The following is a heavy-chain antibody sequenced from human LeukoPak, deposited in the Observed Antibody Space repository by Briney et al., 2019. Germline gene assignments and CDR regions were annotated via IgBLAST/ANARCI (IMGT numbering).Heavy chain of an antibody. CDR1: GFTFSSYA. V-gene: IGHV3-23*01. CDR2: ISGSGGST. J-gene: IGHJ4*02. Sequence: GGSLRLSCAASGFTFSSYAMSWVRQAPGKGLERVSAISGSGGSTYYADSVKGRFTISRDNSKNTLYLQMNSLRAEDTAVYYCAKVPYDILTGYFFPDYWGQGTLVTVSS. D-gene: IGHD3-9*01. CDR3: AKVPYDILTGYFFPDY.